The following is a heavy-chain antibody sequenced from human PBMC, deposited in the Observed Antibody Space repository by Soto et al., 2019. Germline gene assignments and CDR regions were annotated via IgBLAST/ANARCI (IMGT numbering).Heavy chain of an antibody. CDR1: GYSFTSYW. J-gene: IGHJ6*02. CDR3: ARVWWIVGATPVYGMDV. D-gene: IGHD1-26*01. Sequence: GESLKICCKSSGYSFTSYWIGWVRQMPGKGLEWMGIIYPGDSDTRYSPSFQGQVTISADKSISTAYLQWSSLKASDTAMYYCARVWWIVGATPVYGMDVWAQRTTVTVSS. V-gene: IGHV5-51*01. CDR2: IYPGDSDT.